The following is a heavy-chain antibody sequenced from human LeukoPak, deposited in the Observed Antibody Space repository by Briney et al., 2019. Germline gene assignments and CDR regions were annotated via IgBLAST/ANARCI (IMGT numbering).Heavy chain of an antibody. V-gene: IGHV3-23*01. D-gene: IGHD3-10*01. CDR3: ATTYGSGKPPVY. CDR2: IRGSGSST. CDR1: GFTFSSYA. Sequence: GRSLRLSCAASGFTFSSYAMIWVRQAPGKALEWVSAIRGSGSSTYYADAVKGRCTISRDNAKNTLYLQMNSLRAEDTAVYYCATTYGSGKPPVYWGQGTLVTVSS. J-gene: IGHJ4*02.